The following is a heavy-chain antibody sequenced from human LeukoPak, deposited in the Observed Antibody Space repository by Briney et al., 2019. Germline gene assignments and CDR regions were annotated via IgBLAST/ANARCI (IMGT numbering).Heavy chain of an antibody. D-gene: IGHD7-27*01. CDR1: GGSFSGYS. V-gene: IGHV4-34*01. CDR3: ARGQTELGTAYYYHMDV. CDR2: IIHSGST. J-gene: IGHJ6*03. Sequence: SETLSLTCAVNGGSFSGYSWSWIRQSPGKGLEWIADIIHSGSTNYNPSLKSRVTISLDTSRNQFSLKLTSVTAADTAVYYCARGQTELGTAYYYHMDVWGKGTTVTVSS.